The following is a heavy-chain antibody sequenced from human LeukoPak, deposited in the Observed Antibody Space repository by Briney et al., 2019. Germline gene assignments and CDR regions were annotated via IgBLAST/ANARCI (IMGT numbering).Heavy chain of an antibody. CDR3: AKDRGYSYGYSLDS. D-gene: IGHD5-18*01. CDR1: GFTFSSYG. J-gene: IGHJ4*02. Sequence: GGSLRLSCAASGFTFSSYGMHWVRQAPGKGLEWVAVIWYDGSYEYYADSVKGRFTISRDNSKNTLYLQVNSLRPEDTAVYYCAKDRGYSYGYSLDSWGQGTLATVSS. V-gene: IGHV3-30*02. CDR2: IWYDGSYE.